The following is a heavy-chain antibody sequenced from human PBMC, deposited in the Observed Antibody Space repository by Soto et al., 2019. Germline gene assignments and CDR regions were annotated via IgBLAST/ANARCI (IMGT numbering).Heavy chain of an antibody. J-gene: IGHJ6*02. CDR1: GGTFSSYA. CDR3: ARPQGGKSGYTYYYGMDV. Sequence: QVQLVQSGAEVKKPGSSVKVSCKASGGTFSSYAISWVRQAPGQGLEWMGGIIPIFGTANYAQKFQGRVTITADESTSTAYMELSSLRSEDTAVYYCARPQGGKSGYTYYYGMDVWGQGTTVTVSS. V-gene: IGHV1-69*01. D-gene: IGHD3-3*01. CDR2: IIPIFGTA.